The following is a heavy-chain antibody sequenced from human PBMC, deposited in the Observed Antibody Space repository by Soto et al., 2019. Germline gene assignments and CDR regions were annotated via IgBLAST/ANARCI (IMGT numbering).Heavy chain of an antibody. CDR1: GYTFTSYA. CDR2: INAGNGNT. CDR3: AKGFGVILVLYYFDS. V-gene: IGHV1-3*01. Sequence: ASVKVSCKASGYTFTSYAMLWVRQAPGQRLEWMGWINAGNGNTKYSQKFQGRVTITRDTSASTAYMELSSLRSEDTALYYCAKGFGVILVLYYFDSWGQGTLVTVSS. J-gene: IGHJ4*02. D-gene: IGHD3-3*01.